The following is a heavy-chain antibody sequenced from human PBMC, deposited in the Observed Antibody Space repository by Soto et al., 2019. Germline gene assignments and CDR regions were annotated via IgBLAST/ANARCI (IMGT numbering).Heavy chain of an antibody. Sequence: PSETLSLTCTVSGGSISSYYWSWIRQPPGRGLEWIGYIYYSGSTNYNPSLKSRVTISVDTSKNQFPLKLSSVTAADTAVYYCARGPLGYCSSTSCYLGGYYYYGMDVWGQGTTVTVSS. CDR1: GGSISSYY. CDR3: ARGPLGYCSSTSCYLGGYYYYGMDV. CDR2: IYYSGST. J-gene: IGHJ6*02. V-gene: IGHV4-59*01. D-gene: IGHD2-2*01.